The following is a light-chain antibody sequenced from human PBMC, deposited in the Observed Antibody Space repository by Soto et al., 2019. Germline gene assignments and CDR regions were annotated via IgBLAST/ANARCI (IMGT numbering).Light chain of an antibody. CDR3: QQYCPAPYT. J-gene: IGKJ2*01. CDR2: GVS. CDR1: QSVSNTY. Sequence: EIVLTQSPGTLSLSPGERATLSCRASQSVSNTYLGWYQQKPGQAPRLLIYGVSNRATDIPDRCSGSGSGTDFTLTSSRLEAGDVDLYHRQQYCPAPYTFGQGTKVEIK. V-gene: IGKV3-20*01.